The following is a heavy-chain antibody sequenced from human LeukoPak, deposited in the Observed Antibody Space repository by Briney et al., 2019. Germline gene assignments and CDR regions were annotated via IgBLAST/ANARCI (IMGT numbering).Heavy chain of an antibody. CDR2: ISWDGGST. Sequence: PGGSLRLSCAASGFTFDDYAMHWVRQAPGKGLGWVSLISWDGGSTDYADSVKGRFTISRDNSKNSLYLQMNSLRAEDPALYYSTKHIESGTAAAAAFDYSGQGTLVTVSS. CDR3: TKHIESGTAAAAAFDY. V-gene: IGHV3-43D*03. D-gene: IGHD6-13*01. J-gene: IGHJ4*02. CDR1: GFTFDDYA.